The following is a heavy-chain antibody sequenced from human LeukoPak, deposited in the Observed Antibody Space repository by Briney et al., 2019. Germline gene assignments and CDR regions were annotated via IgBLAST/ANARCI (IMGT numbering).Heavy chain of an antibody. Sequence: PGGSLRLSCAASGFTFSSYTMNWVRQAPGKGLEWVSGISGSGGSTYYADSVKGRFTISRDNSENTLYLQMNSLRAEDTAVYYCAKPWIPNRLGAFDIWGQGTMVTVSS. CDR1: GFTFSSYT. V-gene: IGHV3-23*01. CDR3: AKPWIPNRLGAFDI. J-gene: IGHJ3*02. CDR2: ISGSGGST. D-gene: IGHD5-18*01.